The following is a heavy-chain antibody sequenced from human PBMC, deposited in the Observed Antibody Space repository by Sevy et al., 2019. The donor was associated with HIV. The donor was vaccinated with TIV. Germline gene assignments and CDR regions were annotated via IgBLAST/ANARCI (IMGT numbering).Heavy chain of an antibody. J-gene: IGHJ4*02. CDR3: TTDGMYYDILTGYYRVVDY. CDR2: IKSKTDGGTA. D-gene: IGHD3-9*01. Sequence: GGSLRLSCAGSGFTFSNAWMSWVRQAPGKGLEWVGRIKSKTDGGTADHAAPVKGRFTISRDDSKNTLNLQMNSLKTEETAVYYCTTDGMYYDILTGYYRVVDYWGQGTLVTVSS. V-gene: IGHV3-15*01. CDR1: GFTFSNAW.